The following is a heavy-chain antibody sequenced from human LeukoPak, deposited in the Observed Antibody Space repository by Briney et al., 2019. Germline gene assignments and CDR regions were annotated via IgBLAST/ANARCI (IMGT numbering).Heavy chain of an antibody. CDR1: GFTFSIYD. CDR2: ISAAGDT. CDR3: VALGDRIY. Sequence: GGPLRLSCAASGFTFSIYDTHWVRQSTGKGLEWVSAISAAGDTYYLDSVKGRFTISRENAKNSLYLQMNSLRAGDTAVYYCVALGDRIYWGQGTLVTVSS. V-gene: IGHV3-13*01. D-gene: IGHD2-21*02. J-gene: IGHJ4*02.